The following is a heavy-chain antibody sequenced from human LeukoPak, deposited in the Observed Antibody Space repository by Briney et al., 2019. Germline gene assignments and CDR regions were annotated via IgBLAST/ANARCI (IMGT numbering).Heavy chain of an antibody. V-gene: IGHV1-69*01. Sequence: SVKVSCKASGGTFSSYAISWVRQAPGQGLEWMGGIIPIFGTANYAQKFQGRVTITADESTSTAYMELSSLRSEATAVYYCARDGHTGATILHWFDPWGQGTLVTVSS. J-gene: IGHJ5*02. CDR1: GGTFSSYA. CDR3: ARDGHTGATILHWFDP. D-gene: IGHD3-9*01. CDR2: IIPIFGTA.